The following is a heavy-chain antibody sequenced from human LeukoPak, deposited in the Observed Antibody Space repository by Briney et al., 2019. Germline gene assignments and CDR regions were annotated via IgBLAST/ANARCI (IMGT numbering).Heavy chain of an antibody. J-gene: IGHJ4*02. V-gene: IGHV3-33*01. D-gene: IGHD1-26*01. CDR2: IWYDEGNK. CDR1: GFNFSRYG. Sequence: GSLRLSCSASGFNFSRYGMHWVRQAPGKGLEWVAVIWYDEGNKYYADSVKGRFTISRDNSKNTLSLQMNSLRGEDTAVYYCASDHGAYWGQGTLVTVSS. CDR3: ASDHGAY.